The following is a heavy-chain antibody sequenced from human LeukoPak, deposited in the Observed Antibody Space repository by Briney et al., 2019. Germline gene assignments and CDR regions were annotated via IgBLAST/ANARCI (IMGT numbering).Heavy chain of an antibody. CDR2: ISAYNGNT. J-gene: IGHJ6*02. CDR1: GYTFTIYG. V-gene: IGHV1-18*01. CDR3: ARDYGDYYYHYGMDV. Sequence: ASVKVSFKASGYTFTIYGISWVRQAPGQGLEWMGWISAYNGNTNYAQKLQGRVTMTTDTSTSTAYMELRSLRSDDTAVYYCARDYGDYYYHYGMDVWGQGTTVTVSS. D-gene: IGHD4-17*01.